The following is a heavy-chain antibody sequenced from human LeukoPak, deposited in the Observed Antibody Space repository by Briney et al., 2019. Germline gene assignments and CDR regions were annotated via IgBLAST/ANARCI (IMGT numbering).Heavy chain of an antibody. CDR3: ARAPVPYYYYYGMDV. Sequence: SVKVSCKASGGTFSSYAISWVRQAPGQGLEWMGGIIPIFGTANYAQKFQGSVTITADESTSTAYMELSSLRSEDTAVYYCARAPVPYYYYYGMDVWGQGTTVTVSS. J-gene: IGHJ6*02. V-gene: IGHV1-69*13. CDR1: GGTFSSYA. CDR2: IIPIFGTA.